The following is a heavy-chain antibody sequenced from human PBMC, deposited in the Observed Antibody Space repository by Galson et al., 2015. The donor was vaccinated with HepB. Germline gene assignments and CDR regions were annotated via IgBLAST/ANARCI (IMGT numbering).Heavy chain of an antibody. CDR2: IWYHGRDQ. Sequence: SLRLSCAASGFTFSSYGIHWVRQAPGKGLEWVSVIWYHGRDQYYADSVTGRFTVSRDQSKNTVYLQMNSLRVEDTGLYFCARDGDTSGHYGIFDYWGQGALVTVSS. V-gene: IGHV3-33*01. D-gene: IGHD3-22*01. J-gene: IGHJ4*02. CDR3: ARDGDTSGHYGIFDY. CDR1: GFTFSSYG.